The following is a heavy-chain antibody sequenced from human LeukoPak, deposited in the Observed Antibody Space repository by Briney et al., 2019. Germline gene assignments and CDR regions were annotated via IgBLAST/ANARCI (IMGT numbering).Heavy chain of an antibody. CDR2: ISGSGGST. Sequence: HPGGSLRLSCAASGFTFNNYWMSWVRQAPGKGLEWVSAISGSGGSTYYADSVKGRFTISRDNSKNTLYLQMNSLRAEDTAGYYCAKAFLYSYGENIYFDLWGRGTLVTVSS. V-gene: IGHV3-23*01. J-gene: IGHJ2*01. CDR3: AKAFLYSYGENIYFDL. D-gene: IGHD5-18*01. CDR1: GFTFNNYW.